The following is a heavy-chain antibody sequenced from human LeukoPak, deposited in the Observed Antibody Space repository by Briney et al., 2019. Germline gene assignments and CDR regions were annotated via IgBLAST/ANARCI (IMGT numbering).Heavy chain of an antibody. Sequence: GGSLSLSCAASGFSFSGSGMHWVRQAPGPGLGWVAFIRYDGSNKYYTDSVKGRFIITRDNIKNTLYLQMDSLRAEDTAVYYCARDYDFWSGYYSPTRGYFGYWGQGTLVTVSS. D-gene: IGHD3-3*01. J-gene: IGHJ4*02. CDR3: ARDYDFWSGYYSPTRGYFGY. CDR2: IRYDGSNK. CDR1: GFSFSGSG. V-gene: IGHV3-30*02.